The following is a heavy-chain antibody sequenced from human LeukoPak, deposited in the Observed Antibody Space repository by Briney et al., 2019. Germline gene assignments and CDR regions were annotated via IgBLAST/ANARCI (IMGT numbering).Heavy chain of an antibody. CDR1: GGTFSSYA. Sequence: SVKVSCKASGGTFSSYAISWVRQAPGQGLEWIGRIIPIFGIANYAQKFQGRVAITADKSTSTAYMELSSLRSEDTAVYYCAREMATTRTDFDYWGQGTLVTVSS. J-gene: IGHJ4*02. CDR2: IIPIFGIA. CDR3: AREMATTRTDFDY. D-gene: IGHD5-24*01. V-gene: IGHV1-69*04.